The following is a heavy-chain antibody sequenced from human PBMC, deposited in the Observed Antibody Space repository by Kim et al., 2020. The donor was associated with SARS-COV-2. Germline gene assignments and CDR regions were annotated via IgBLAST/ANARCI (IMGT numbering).Heavy chain of an antibody. Sequence: TYDADSVKGRFTISRDNSKNTLYLQMNSLRAEDTAVYYCARVRGDGAFDIWGQGTMVTVSS. V-gene: IGHV3-53*01. D-gene: IGHD3-10*01. CDR2: T. J-gene: IGHJ3*02. CDR3: ARVRGDGAFDI.